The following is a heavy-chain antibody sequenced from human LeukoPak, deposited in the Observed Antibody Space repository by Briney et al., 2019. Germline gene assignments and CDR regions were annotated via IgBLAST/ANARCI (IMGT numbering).Heavy chain of an antibody. Sequence: PGRSLRLSCAASGFTFDDYAMHWVRQAPGKGLEWVSGISWNSGSIGYADSVKGQFTISRDNAKNSLYLQMNSLRAEDTALYYCAKDSLAAAGPFDYWGQGTLVTVSS. CDR1: GFTFDDYA. J-gene: IGHJ4*02. V-gene: IGHV3-9*01. CDR3: AKDSLAAAGPFDY. D-gene: IGHD6-13*01. CDR2: ISWNSGSI.